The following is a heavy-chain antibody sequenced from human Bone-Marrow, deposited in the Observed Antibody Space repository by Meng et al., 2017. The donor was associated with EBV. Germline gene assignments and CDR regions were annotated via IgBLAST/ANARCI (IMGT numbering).Heavy chain of an antibody. CDR2: ISGSDDNT. D-gene: IGHD6-19*01. CDR3: VKGGWCDD. Sequence: LGSGGGLVQLGGYRRLSCAASGFSFSPYVMTWGRQAPGKGLEWVSAISGSDDNTYYADSVKGRFAISRDNSKSTLYLQMDSLRAGDTAVYYCVKGGWCDDWGQGTLVTVSS. J-gene: IGHJ4*02. V-gene: IGHV3-23*01. CDR1: GFSFSPYV.